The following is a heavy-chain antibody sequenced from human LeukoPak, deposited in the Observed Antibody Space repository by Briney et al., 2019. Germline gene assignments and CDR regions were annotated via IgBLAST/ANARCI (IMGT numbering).Heavy chain of an antibody. CDR1: GGSICSINW. V-gene: IGHV4-4*02. J-gene: IGHJ6*03. D-gene: IGHD3-10*01. CDR3: ARVLWFGELFPYYYYMDV. Sequence: KASGTLSLTCAVSGGSICSINWRSWARQPPGKGLEWIREIYDSGGTNYNPTFKSRVTITVDKSKNQFSMKLSSVTAADTAVYYCARVLWFGELFPYYYYMDVWGKGTPVTVSS. CDR2: IYDSGGT.